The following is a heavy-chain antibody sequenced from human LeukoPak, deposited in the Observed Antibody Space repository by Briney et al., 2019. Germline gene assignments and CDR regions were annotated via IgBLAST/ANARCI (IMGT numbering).Heavy chain of an antibody. D-gene: IGHD3-22*01. J-gene: IGHJ3*02. CDR3: ASNYYDSSGYDDAFDI. CDR1: GFTFSSYS. Sequence: PGGSLRLSCAASGFTFSSYSMNWVRQAPGKGLEWVSSISSSSSYIYYADSVKGRFTISRDNAKNSLYLQMNSLRAEDTAVYYCASNYYDSSGYDDAFDIWGQGTMVTVSS. V-gene: IGHV3-21*01. CDR2: ISSSSSYI.